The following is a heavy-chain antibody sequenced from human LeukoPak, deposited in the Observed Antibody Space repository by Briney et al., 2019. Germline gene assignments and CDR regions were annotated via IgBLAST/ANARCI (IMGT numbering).Heavy chain of an antibody. CDR1: GXTFXXYW. Sequence: XGSXXXSXXASGXTFXXYWMSWXXXXXXXXXXXXANIKQDGSEKYYVDSVKGRFTISRDNAKNSLYLQMNSLRAEDTAVYYCASSTTLGYYYYYMDVWGKGTTVTVSS. CDR2: IKQDGSEK. V-gene: IGHV3-7*01. J-gene: IGHJ6*03. D-gene: IGHD3-9*01. CDR3: ASSTTLGYYYYYMDV.